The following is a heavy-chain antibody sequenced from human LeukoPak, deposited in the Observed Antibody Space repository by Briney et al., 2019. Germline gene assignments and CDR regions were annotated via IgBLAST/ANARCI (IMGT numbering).Heavy chain of an antibody. CDR2: IKQDGSEK. CDR1: GFTISSYW. Sequence: NPGVSLRLSCAASGFTISSYWMSWVRQAPGKGLEWVANIKQDGSEKYYVDSVKGRFTISRDNAKNSLYLQMNSLRAEDTAVYYCASFIARYAFDIWGQGTMVTVSS. J-gene: IGHJ3*02. V-gene: IGHV3-7*01. D-gene: IGHD6-13*01. CDR3: ASFIARYAFDI.